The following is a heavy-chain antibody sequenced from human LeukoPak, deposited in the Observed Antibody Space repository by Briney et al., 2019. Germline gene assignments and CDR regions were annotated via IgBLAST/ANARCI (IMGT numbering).Heavy chain of an antibody. V-gene: IGHV1-46*01. CDR3: ARARLGDAFDI. CDR1: GYTFTGYY. J-gene: IGHJ3*02. CDR2: INPSGGST. D-gene: IGHD6-19*01. Sequence: ASVKVSCKASGYTFTGYYMHWVRQAPGQGLEWMGIINPSGGSTSYAQKFQGRVTMTRDMSTSTVYIELSSLRSEDTAVYYCARARLGDAFDIWGQGTMVTVSS.